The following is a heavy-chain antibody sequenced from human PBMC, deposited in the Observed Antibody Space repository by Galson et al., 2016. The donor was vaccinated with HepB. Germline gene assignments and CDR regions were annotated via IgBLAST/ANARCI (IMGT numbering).Heavy chain of an antibody. J-gene: IGHJ4*02. CDR3: ARDRLNRVIMTTGGSDS. Sequence: SLRLSCAASGFTFRSFAMHWVRQAPGKGLEWVAVISQDGNTKFHADSVKGRFTISRDNSKNTLYLEMKSLRPEDTAMYYCARDRLNRVIMTTGGSDSWGQGALVTVSS. CDR1: GFTFRSFA. D-gene: IGHD1-1*01. V-gene: IGHV3-30-3*01. CDR2: ISQDGNTK.